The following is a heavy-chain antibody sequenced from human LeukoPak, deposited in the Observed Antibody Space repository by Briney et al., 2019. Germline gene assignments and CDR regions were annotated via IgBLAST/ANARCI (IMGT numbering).Heavy chain of an antibody. Sequence: GGSLRLSCAASGFTFSSYAMSWVRQAPGKGLEWVSTISGSGASDTHYGDSVKGRFTISRDTSKNTLYLQMNSLRAEDTALYYCARTLGAVHPFDYWGQGTLVTVSS. CDR3: ARTLGAVHPFDY. V-gene: IGHV3-23*01. CDR1: GFTFSSYA. D-gene: IGHD1-26*01. CDR2: ISGSGASDT. J-gene: IGHJ4*02.